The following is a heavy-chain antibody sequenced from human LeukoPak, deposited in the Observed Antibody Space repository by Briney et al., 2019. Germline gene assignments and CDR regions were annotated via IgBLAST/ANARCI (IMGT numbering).Heavy chain of an antibody. CDR2: IYTSGST. J-gene: IGHJ4*02. Sequence: SETLSLTCTVSGGSISSGSYYWSWIRQPAGKGLEWIGRIYTSGSTNYNPSLKSRVTIPVDTSKDQFSLKLSSVTAADTAVYYCAREGGDDFCIGYWGQGTLVTVSS. CDR3: AREGGDDFCIGY. CDR1: GGSISSGSYY. V-gene: IGHV4-61*02. D-gene: IGHD3-3*01.